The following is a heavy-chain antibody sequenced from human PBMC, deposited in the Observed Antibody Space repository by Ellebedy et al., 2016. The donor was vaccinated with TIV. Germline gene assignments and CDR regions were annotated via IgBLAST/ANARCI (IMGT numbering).Heavy chain of an antibody. D-gene: IGHD3-9*01. V-gene: IGHV1-2*02. CDR2: INPNSGGT. J-gene: IGHJ4*02. CDR1: GYTFTGYY. Sequence: AASVKVSCKASGYTFTGYYMHWVRQAPGQGLEWMGWINPNSGGTNYAQKFQGRVTMTRDTSISTAYMELSRLRSDDTAVYYCARGYFDWQSYYFDYWGQGTLVTVSS. CDR3: ARGYFDWQSYYFDY.